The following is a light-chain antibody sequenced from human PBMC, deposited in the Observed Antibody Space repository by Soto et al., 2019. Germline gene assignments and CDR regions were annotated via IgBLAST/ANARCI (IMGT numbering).Light chain of an antibody. J-gene: IGKJ2*01. CDR1: QTIGTY. CDR3: QQSYTSPRT. V-gene: IGKV1-39*01. CDR2: DAS. Sequence: DVQMTQSPPSLSASVGDRVTITCRASQTIGTYLNWYQKKPGTPPKLLIYDASNLQTGVSSRFSGSGSGAESPLNISSMQPEDSATYYCQQSYTSPRTFGQGTKLDIK.